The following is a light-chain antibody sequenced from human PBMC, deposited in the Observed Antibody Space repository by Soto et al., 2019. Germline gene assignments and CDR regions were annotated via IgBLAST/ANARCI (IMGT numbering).Light chain of an antibody. CDR1: QGISSS. J-gene: IGKJ4*01. Sequence: DIQMTQSPSSVSASVGDRVTITCRASQGISSSLAWYQQKPGKAPKLLIYAASSLQSVTPSRFSGSGSGTGFTFTISSLQPEDFATYYCQQANSFPLTFGGGTKVEIK. CDR3: QQANSFPLT. CDR2: AAS. V-gene: IGKV1-12*01.